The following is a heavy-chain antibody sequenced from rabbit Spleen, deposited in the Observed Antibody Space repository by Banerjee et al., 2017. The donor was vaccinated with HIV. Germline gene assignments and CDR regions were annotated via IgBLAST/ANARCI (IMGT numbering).Heavy chain of an antibody. CDR3: VREVAAKISL. V-gene: IGHV1S47*01. J-gene: IGHJ4*01. CDR1: GFDFSTYG. CDR2: IDPVVGTT. Sequence: QEQLVESGGGLVQPGGSLKLSCKASGFDFSTYGVSWVRQAPGKGLEWIGYIDPVVGTTADATWVNGRFSISREKTQNMLYLPVNSLTAADTATDLCVREVAAKISLWGPGTLVTVS. D-gene: IGHD4-1*01.